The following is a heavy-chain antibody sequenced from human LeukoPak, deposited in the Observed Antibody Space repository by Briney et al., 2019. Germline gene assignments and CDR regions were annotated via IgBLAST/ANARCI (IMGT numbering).Heavy chain of an antibody. V-gene: IGHV4-39*01. J-gene: IGHJ3*02. Sequence: SETLSLTCTVSGGSISSSSYYWGWIRQPPGKGLEWIGSIYYSGSTYYNPSLKSRVTISVDTSKNQFSLKLSSVTAADTAVYYCARTYYDVLTAHAFNIWGQGTVVTVST. CDR1: GGSISSSSYY. CDR3: ARTYYDVLTAHAFNI. CDR2: IYYSGST. D-gene: IGHD3-9*01.